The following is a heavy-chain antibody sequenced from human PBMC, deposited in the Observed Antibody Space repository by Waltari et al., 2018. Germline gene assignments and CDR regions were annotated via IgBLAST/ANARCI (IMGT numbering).Heavy chain of an antibody. D-gene: IGHD1-26*01. CDR2: FDPEDGET. V-gene: IGHV1-24*01. CDR3: ATVPHRGWERGGLTDY. CDR1: GYTLTELS. Sequence: QVQLVQSGAEVKKPGASVKVSCKVSGYTLTELSMHWVRQAPGKGLEGMGGFDPEDGETIDAQKFQGRVTMTEDTSTDTAYMELSSLRSEDTAVYYCATVPHRGWERGGLTDYWGQGTLVTVSS. J-gene: IGHJ4*02.